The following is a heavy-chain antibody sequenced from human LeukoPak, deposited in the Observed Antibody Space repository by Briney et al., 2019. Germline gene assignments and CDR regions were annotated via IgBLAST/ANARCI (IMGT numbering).Heavy chain of an antibody. V-gene: IGHV1-18*01. Sequence: ASVKVSCKASGYTFTSYGISWVRQAPGQGLEWMGWISAYNGNTNYAQKLQGRVTMTTDTSTSTAYMELRSLRSDDTAVYYCARVSVHYDFWSGYYTADKWFDPWGQGTLVTVSS. D-gene: IGHD3-3*01. J-gene: IGHJ5*02. CDR3: ARVSVHYDFWSGYYTADKWFDP. CDR1: GYTFTSYG. CDR2: ISAYNGNT.